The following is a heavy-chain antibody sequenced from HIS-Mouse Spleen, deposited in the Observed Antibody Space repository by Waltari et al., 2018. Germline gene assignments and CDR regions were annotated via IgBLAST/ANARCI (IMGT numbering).Heavy chain of an antibody. D-gene: IGHD1-1*01. J-gene: IGHJ2*01. Sequence: QVQLQESGPGLVKPSETLSLTCTGSGGSISSYYWSWIRQPPGKGLEWIGYIYYSGSTNYNPSLKSRVTISVDTSKNQFSLKLSSVTAADTAVYYCARDAVESLYFDLWGRGTLVTVSS. CDR3: ARDAVESLYFDL. CDR2: IYYSGST. CDR1: GGSISSYY. V-gene: IGHV4-59*01.